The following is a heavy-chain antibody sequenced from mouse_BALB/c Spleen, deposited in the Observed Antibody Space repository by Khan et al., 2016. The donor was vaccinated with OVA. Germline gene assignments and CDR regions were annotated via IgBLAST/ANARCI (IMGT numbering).Heavy chain of an antibody. J-gene: IGHJ3*01. CDR3: ARGYEFFPY. D-gene: IGHD2-12*01. Sequence: VQLKESGPDLVKPGASVKISCKASGYSFTLYYMTWVRQSHGKSPEWIGRVNPNNGDTNYNQNFKGKAILTVDKSSNTAYMELRSLTSEDSAVFDCARGYEFFPYWGQGTLVTVSA. V-gene: IGHV1-26*01. CDR1: GYSFTLYY. CDR2: VNPNNGDT.